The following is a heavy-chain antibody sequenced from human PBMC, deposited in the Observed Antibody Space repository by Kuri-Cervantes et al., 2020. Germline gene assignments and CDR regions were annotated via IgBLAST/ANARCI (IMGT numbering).Heavy chain of an antibody. CDR3: ATGDGYNYDVSWSFDY. CDR1: GFTFSTFG. V-gene: IGHV3-30*02. D-gene: IGHD5-24*01. Sequence: GGSLRLSCAASGFTFSTFGMHWVRQAPGKGLEWVAVIWYDGSNKYYADSVKGRFTISRDNSKNTLYLQMNSLRAEDTAVYYCATGDGYNYDVSWSFDYWGQGTLVTVSS. CDR2: IWYDGSNK. J-gene: IGHJ4*02.